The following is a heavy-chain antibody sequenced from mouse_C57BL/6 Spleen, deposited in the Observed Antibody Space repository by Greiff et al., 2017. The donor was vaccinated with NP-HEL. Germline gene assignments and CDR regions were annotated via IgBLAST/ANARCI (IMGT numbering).Heavy chain of an antibody. CDR3: TQRFAY. CDR1: GFTFSDAW. J-gene: IGHJ3*01. V-gene: IGHV6-6*01. CDR2: RRNKANNHAT. Sequence: EVMLVESGGGLVQPGGSMKLSCAASGFTFSDAWMDWVRQSPEKGLGWVAERRNKANNHATYYAESVKGRFTISRDDSKSSVYLQMNSLRAEDTGIYYCTQRFAYWGQGTLVTVSA.